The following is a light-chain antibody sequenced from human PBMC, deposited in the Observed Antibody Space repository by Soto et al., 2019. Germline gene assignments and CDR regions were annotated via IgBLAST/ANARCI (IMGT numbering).Light chain of an antibody. CDR2: LGS. Sequence: DIVMTQSPLSLPVTPGEPASISCRSSQSLLHSNGYNYLDWYLQKPGQSPQLLIYLGSNRASGVPDRFSGSASGTDFTLKISRVEAEDVGFYYCMQAVQTPLTFGGGTKVEIK. CDR1: QSLLHSNGYNY. CDR3: MQAVQTPLT. V-gene: IGKV2-28*01. J-gene: IGKJ4*01.